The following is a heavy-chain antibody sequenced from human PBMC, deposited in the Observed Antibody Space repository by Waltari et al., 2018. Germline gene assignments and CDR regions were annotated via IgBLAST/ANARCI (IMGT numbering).Heavy chain of an antibody. J-gene: IGHJ4*02. CDR2: IYYSGRT. D-gene: IGHD3-10*01. Sequence: QVQLQESGPGLVKPSQTLSLTCTVSGGSISNDNYYWSWIRQQPGTGLEWIGYIYYSGRTSFNPSLKSRVTLSVDTSNNQFSLKLTSVTAADTAVYYCARSPTYYGSGTYYLRPQYYFDYWGQGTLVTVSS. CDR1: GGSISNDNYY. V-gene: IGHV4-31*03. CDR3: ARSPTYYGSGTYYLRPQYYFDY.